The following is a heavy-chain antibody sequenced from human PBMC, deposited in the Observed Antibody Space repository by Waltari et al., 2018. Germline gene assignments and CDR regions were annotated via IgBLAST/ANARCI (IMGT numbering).Heavy chain of an antibody. D-gene: IGHD2-2*01. CDR2: TLERGRA. CDR3: ARDWGSSTIPGKYAFDI. J-gene: IGHJ3*02. V-gene: IGHV4-34*12. CDR1: GGSFSGYY. Sequence: VQLQQWGAGLLKPSETLSFTCAVYGGSFSGYYWRWIRQPPGEGREGIGETLERGRANSSPSGKSQVAISVDTSKNQFSLKVSSVTAADTAVYYCARDWGSSTIPGKYAFDIWGQGTMVTVSS.